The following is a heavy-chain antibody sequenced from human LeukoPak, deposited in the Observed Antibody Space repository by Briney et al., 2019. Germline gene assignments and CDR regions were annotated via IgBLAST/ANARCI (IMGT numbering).Heavy chain of an antibody. Sequence: SETLSLTCTVSGGSISSYYWSWIRQPPGKGLEWIGYIYTSGSTNYNPSLKSRVTMSVDTSKNQFSLKLSSVTAADTAVYYCARYYYDSSGYSTFDYWGQGTLVTVSS. J-gene: IGHJ4*02. CDR1: GGSISSYY. CDR2: IYTSGST. D-gene: IGHD3-22*01. CDR3: ARYYYDSSGYSTFDY. V-gene: IGHV4-4*08.